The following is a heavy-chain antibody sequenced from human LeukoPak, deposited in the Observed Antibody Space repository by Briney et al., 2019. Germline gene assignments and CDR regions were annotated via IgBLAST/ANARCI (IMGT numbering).Heavy chain of an antibody. V-gene: IGHV4-59*08. CDR2: IYYSGST. CDR3: ARQTGSGLFILP. J-gene: IGHJ4*02. Sequence: PSETLSLTCTVSGVSISSYYWSWIRQPPGKGLEWIGYIYYSGSTNYNPSLKSRVTISLDTSKNQFSLRLTSVTAADTAVYYCARQTGSGLFILPGGQGTLVTVSS. D-gene: IGHD3/OR15-3a*01. CDR1: GVSISSYY.